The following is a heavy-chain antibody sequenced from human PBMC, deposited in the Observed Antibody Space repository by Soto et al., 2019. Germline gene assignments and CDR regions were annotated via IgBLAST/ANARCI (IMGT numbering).Heavy chain of an antibody. Sequence: PSETLSLTCTVSGGSISSSSYYWGWIRQPPGKGLEWIGSIYYSGSTYYNPSLKSRVTISVDTSKNQFSLKLSSVTAADTAVYYCARGHDYGAYAPDSWGQGTLVTVSS. V-gene: IGHV4-39*01. CDR2: IYYSGST. J-gene: IGHJ4*02. CDR3: ARGHDYGAYAPDS. CDR1: GGSISSSSYY. D-gene: IGHD4-17*01.